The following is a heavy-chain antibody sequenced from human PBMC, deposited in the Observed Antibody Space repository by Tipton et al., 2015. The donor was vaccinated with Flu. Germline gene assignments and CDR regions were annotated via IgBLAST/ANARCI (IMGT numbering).Heavy chain of an antibody. CDR1: GFTFSSYE. CDR3: ARDIIGDYGGD. Sequence: LRLSCAASGFTFSSYEMNWVRQAPGKGLEWVSYISGSGSTIYYADSVKGRFTISRDNAKNSLYLQMNSLRAEDTAVYYCARDIIGDYGGDWGQGTLVTVSS. J-gene: IGHJ4*02. D-gene: IGHD4/OR15-4a*01. CDR2: ISGSGSTI. V-gene: IGHV3-48*03.